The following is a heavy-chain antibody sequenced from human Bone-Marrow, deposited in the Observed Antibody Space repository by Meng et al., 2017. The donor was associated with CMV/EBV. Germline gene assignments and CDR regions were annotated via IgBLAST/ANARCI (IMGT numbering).Heavy chain of an antibody. J-gene: IGHJ6*02. Sequence: ASVKVSCKASGYTFTGYYMHWVRQAPGQGLEWMGWINPNSGGTNYAQKFQGRVTMTRDTSTSTAYMELSRLRADDTAVYYCAREGKNDLWSCEGGGRFDGMDVWGQGTTVTVSS. V-gene: IGHV1-2*02. CDR1: GYTFTGYY. CDR2: INPNSGGT. CDR3: AREGKNDLWSCEGGGRFDGMDV. D-gene: IGHD3-3*01.